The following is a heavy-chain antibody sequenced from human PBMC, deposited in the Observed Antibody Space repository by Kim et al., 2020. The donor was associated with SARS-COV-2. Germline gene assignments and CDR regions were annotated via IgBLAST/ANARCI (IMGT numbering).Heavy chain of an antibody. J-gene: IGHJ6*02. Sequence: SETLSLTCTVSGGSISSYYWSWIRQPPGKGLEWIGYIYYSGSTNYNPSLKSRVTISVDTSKNQFSLKLSSVTAADTAVYYCARWIVVVPAAIGGGYGMDVWGQGTTVTVSS. D-gene: IGHD2-2*02. V-gene: IGHV4-59*01. CDR2: IYYSGST. CDR3: ARWIVVVPAAIGGGYGMDV. CDR1: GGSISSYY.